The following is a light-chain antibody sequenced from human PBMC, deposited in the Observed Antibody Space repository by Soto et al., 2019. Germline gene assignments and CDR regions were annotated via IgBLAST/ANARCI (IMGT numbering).Light chain of an antibody. J-gene: IGKJ4*01. Sequence: IVMTQSPATVSVSPGERATLSCRASESASRHLAWYQQKPGQAPRLLIYGASTRATGIPARFSGSRSGTEFTLTISSLQSEEFAGYYCQQFQKWPLTFGGGTNVEIK. V-gene: IGKV3-15*01. CDR3: QQFQKWPLT. CDR2: GAS. CDR1: ESASRH.